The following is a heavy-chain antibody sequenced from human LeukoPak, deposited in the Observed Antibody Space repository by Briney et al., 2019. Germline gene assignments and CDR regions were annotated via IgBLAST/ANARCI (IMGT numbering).Heavy chain of an antibody. V-gene: IGHV3-7*05. J-gene: IGHJ2*01. Sequence: GGSPRLSCAASGFTFRTYWTGWVRQAPGKGLEWVANIKPDGSEKYYVDSVKGRFTISRDNAQNSLFLQLNSLRAEDRAVYYCARAFCGGDCYAGHWYFDLWGRGTLLTPSS. CDR1: GFTFRTYW. D-gene: IGHD2-21*02. CDR2: IKPDGSEK. CDR3: ARAFCGGDCYAGHWYFDL.